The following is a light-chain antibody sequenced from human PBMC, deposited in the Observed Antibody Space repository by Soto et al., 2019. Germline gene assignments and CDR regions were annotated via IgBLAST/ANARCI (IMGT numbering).Light chain of an antibody. J-gene: IGLJ1*01. CDR3: AAWDDSLNGPLYV. CDR1: SSNIGSNT. Sequence: QSVLTQPPSASGTPGQRVTISCSGSSSNIGSNTVNWYQQLPGTAPKLLIYSNNQRPSGVPDRFSGSKSGTSASLAISGLQSEDEADYYCAAWDDSLNGPLYVFGTGAK. V-gene: IGLV1-44*01. CDR2: SNN.